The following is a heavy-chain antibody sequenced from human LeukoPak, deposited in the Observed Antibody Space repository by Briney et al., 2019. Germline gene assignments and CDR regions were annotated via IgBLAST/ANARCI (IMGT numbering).Heavy chain of an antibody. D-gene: IGHD3-10*01. J-gene: IGHJ6*03. CDR1: GGTFSSYI. CDR3: ARVGRMVRGVRTYYYYYTDV. Sequence: ASVKVSCKASGGTFSSYIISWVRQAPGQGLEWMGWMNPNRGNTGYAQKFQGRVTMTRNTSISTAYMELSSLRSEDTAVYYCARVGRMVRGVRTYYYYYTDVWGKGTTVTISS. V-gene: IGHV1-8*01. CDR2: MNPNRGNT.